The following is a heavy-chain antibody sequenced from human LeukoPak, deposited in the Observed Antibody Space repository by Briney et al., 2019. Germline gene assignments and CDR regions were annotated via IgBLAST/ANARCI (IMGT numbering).Heavy chain of an antibody. CDR3: ATGSISALNYYYGMDV. V-gene: IGHV3-15*01. CDR2: IKSGTDGGTT. CDR1: GFSFTNAW. J-gene: IGHJ6*02. D-gene: IGHD6-6*01. Sequence: GGSLRLSCVASGFSFTNAWMSWVRQAPGKGLEWIGLIKSGTDGGTTDYAAPVRGRFTISRDDSEDTLYLQMNSLKTEDSAVYYCATGSISALNYYYGMDVWGQGTTVTVSS.